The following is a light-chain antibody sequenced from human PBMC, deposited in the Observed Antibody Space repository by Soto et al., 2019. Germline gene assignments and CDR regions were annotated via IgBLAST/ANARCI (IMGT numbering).Light chain of an antibody. CDR2: DVN. V-gene: IGLV2-14*01. CDR1: SSDVGGYNY. Sequence: QSVLTQPASVSGSPGHSITISCTGTSSDVGGYNYVSWYQQHPGKAPKLMIFDVNNRPSGVSNRFSGSKSGNTASLTISGLQAEDEADYYCCSYTSSSTYVFGTGTKLTVL. CDR3: CSYTSSSTYV. J-gene: IGLJ1*01.